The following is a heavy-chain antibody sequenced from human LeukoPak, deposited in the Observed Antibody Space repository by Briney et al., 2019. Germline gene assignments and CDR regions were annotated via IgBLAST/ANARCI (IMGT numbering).Heavy chain of an antibody. Sequence: PGGSLRPSCAASGFTFSSYSMNWVRQAPGKGLEWVSSISSSSSYIYYADSVKGRFTISRDNAKNSLYLQMNSLRAEDTAVYYCARGITMIVVAPGYWGQGTLVTVSS. J-gene: IGHJ4*02. D-gene: IGHD3-22*01. V-gene: IGHV3-21*01. CDR2: ISSSSSYI. CDR1: GFTFSSYS. CDR3: ARGITMIVVAPGY.